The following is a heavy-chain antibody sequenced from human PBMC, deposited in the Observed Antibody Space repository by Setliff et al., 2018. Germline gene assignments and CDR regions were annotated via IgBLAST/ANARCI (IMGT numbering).Heavy chain of an antibody. CDR3: TVYNTGSSKDHY. J-gene: IGHJ4*02. CDR2: IYTSGST. Sequence: SETLSLTCTVSGGSISSGSYYWSWIRQPAGKGLEWIGHIYTSGSTNYNPSLKSRVTISVDTSKNQFPLKLSSVTAADTALYYCTVYNTGSSKDHYWGQGTPVTVSS. D-gene: IGHD2-8*02. CDR1: GGSISSGSYY. V-gene: IGHV4-61*09.